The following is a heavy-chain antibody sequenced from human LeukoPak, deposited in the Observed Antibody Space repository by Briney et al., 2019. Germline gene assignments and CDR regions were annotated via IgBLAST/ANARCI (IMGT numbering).Heavy chain of an antibody. Sequence: GGSLRLSCAASGFTFSSYAMSWVPKAPGKGLEWVSAISGSGGSTYYADSVKGRFTISRDTSKNTLYLQMNSLRAEDTAVYYCAKGRYSGSYYNWFDPWGQGTLVTVSS. CDR1: GFTFSSYA. V-gene: IGHV3-23*01. J-gene: IGHJ5*02. CDR2: ISGSGGST. D-gene: IGHD1-26*01. CDR3: AKGRYSGSYYNWFDP.